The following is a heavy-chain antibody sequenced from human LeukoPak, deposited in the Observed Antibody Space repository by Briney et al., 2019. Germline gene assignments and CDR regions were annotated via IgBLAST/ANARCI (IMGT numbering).Heavy chain of an antibody. Sequence: VSGPTLVNPTQTLTLTCTFSGFSLSTSGVGVGWIRQPPGKALEWLALIYWDDDKRYSPSLKSRLTITKDTSKNQVVLTMTNMDPVDTATYYCAHSVINLYSHPLRFDPWGQGTLVTVSS. CDR2: IYWDDDK. D-gene: IGHD6-13*01. CDR3: AHSVINLYSHPLRFDP. J-gene: IGHJ5*02. CDR1: GFSLSTSGVG. V-gene: IGHV2-5*02.